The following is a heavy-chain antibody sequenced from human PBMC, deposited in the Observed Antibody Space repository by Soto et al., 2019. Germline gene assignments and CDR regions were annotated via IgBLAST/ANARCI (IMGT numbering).Heavy chain of an antibody. D-gene: IGHD2-8*01. V-gene: IGHV3-23*01. J-gene: IGHJ4*02. Sequence: GGSLRLCCAASGFTFSSYAMSWVRQAPGKGLEWVSAISGSGGSTYYADSVKGRFTISRDNSKNTLYLQMNSLRAEDTAVYYCAKTSRNYCTNGVRYNSDYWGQGTLVTVSS. CDR2: ISGSGGST. CDR1: GFTFSSYA. CDR3: AKTSRNYCTNGVRYNSDY.